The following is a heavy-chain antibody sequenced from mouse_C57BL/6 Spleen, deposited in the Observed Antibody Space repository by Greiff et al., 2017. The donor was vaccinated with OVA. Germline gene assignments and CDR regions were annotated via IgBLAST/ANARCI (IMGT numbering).Heavy chain of an antibody. CDR1: GYTFTSYW. V-gene: IGHV1-61*01. CDR3: ARGGDDWFAY. Sequence: VKLQQPGAELVRPGSSVKLSCKASGYTFTSYWMDWVKQRPGQGLEWIGNIYPSDSETHYNQKFKDKATLTVDKSSSTAYTQLSSLTSEDSAVYYCARGGDDWFAYWGQGTLVTVSA. J-gene: IGHJ3*01. CDR2: IYPSDSET.